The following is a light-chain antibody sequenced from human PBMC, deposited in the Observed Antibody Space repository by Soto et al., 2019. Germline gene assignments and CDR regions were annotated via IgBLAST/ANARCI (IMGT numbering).Light chain of an antibody. V-gene: IGKV1-5*01. J-gene: IGKJ2*01. Sequence: DIQMTQSPSTLYASVGDRVTITCRASQGISGWLAWYQHKPGKVPKLLIRDASTLESGVPSRFSGTGSGTEFSLSISGLQPDDFATYYCQQYETYSRTFGQGTKLEVK. CDR1: QGISGW. CDR3: QQYETYSRT. CDR2: DAS.